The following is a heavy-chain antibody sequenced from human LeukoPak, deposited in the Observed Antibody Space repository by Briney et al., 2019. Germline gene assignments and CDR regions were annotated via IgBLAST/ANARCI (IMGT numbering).Heavy chain of an antibody. D-gene: IGHD6-6*01. CDR1: GFTVSSTY. V-gene: IGHV3-66*01. CDR2: TNSGGDT. J-gene: IGHJ6*02. Sequence: AGGSLRLSCAASGFTVSSTYMTWVRQAPGKGLEWVSVTNSGGDTYYADSVKGRFTISRDNSKNTLYLQMNSLRAEDTAVYYCARGGYSSSSGSYYYHYGLDVWGQGTTVTVSS. CDR3: ARGGYSSSSGSYYYHYGLDV.